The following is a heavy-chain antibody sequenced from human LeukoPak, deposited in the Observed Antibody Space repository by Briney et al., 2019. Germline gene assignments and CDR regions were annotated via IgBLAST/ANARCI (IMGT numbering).Heavy chain of an antibody. CDR2: ISGSGGST. CDR3: AKAGYSPYYFDY. D-gene: IGHD5-18*01. CDR1: GFTFSSYA. J-gene: IGHJ4*02. Sequence: GGSLRLSCAASGFTFSSYAMSWVRQAPGNGLEWVSAISGSGGSTYYADSVKGRFTISRDNSKNTLYLQMNSLRAEDTAVYYCAKAGYSPYYFDYWGQGTLVAVSS. V-gene: IGHV3-23*01.